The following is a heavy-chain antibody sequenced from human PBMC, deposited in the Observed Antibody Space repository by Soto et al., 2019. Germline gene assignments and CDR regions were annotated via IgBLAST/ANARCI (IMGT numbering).Heavy chain of an antibody. D-gene: IGHD2-8*01. J-gene: IGHJ4*02. V-gene: IGHV1-18*04. CDR1: GYTFTTYG. Sequence: QVQLVQSGAEVKKPGASVKVSCNASGYTFTTYGISWVRQAPGQGLQWMGWISTYNGNTIYAQNLQGRVTVTTDTSTNTAYMELRSLRSDDTAVYYCVRDELDCTRGVCYTAYYFDYWGQGTLVTVSS. CDR3: VRDELDCTRGVCYTAYYFDY. CDR2: ISTYNGNT.